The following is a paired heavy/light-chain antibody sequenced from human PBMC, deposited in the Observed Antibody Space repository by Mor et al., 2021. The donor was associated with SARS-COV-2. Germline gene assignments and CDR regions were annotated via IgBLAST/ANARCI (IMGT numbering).Light chain of an antibody. CDR2: GNN. CDR3: QSYDSSLTVL. V-gene: IGLV1-40*01. CDR1: SSNIGAGYD. J-gene: IGLJ2*01. Sequence: QSVLTQPPSVSGAPGQRVTISCTGSSSNIGAGYDVHWYQQLPGTAPKLLIYGNNNRPSGVPDRFSGSKSDTSASLAITGLQAEDEADYYCQSYDSSLTVLLGGGTTLTVL.
Heavy chain of an antibody. V-gene: IGHV3-33*01. CDR2: IWYDGNNK. CDR3: ARDGLVYCGGDCAWDY. D-gene: IGHD2-21*02. Sequence: QVQLVESGGGVVQPGRSLRLSCAASGFAFSTYGMHWVRQAPGKGLEWVAFIWYDGNNKYYADSVKGRFTISRDNSKNTLFLQMNSLGAEDTAVYYCARDGLVYCGGDCAWDYWGQGTLVTVSS. J-gene: IGHJ4*02. CDR1: GFAFSTYG.